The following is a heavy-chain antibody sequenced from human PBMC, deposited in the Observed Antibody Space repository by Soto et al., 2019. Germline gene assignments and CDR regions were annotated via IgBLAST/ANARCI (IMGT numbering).Heavy chain of an antibody. J-gene: IGHJ5*02. D-gene: IGHD6-13*01. V-gene: IGHV3-23*01. CDR1: GFTFSSYA. Sequence: GSLRLSCAASGFTFSSYAMSLVRQAPGKGLEWVSAISGSGGSTYYADSVKGRFTISRDNSKNTLYLQMNSLRAEDTAVYYCAKDRYQNDSSPGGFDPWGQGTLVTVSS. CDR3: AKDRYQNDSSPGGFDP. CDR2: ISGSGGST.